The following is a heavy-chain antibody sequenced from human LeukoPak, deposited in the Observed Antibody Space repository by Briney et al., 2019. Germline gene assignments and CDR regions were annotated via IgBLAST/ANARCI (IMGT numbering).Heavy chain of an antibody. V-gene: IGHV1-2*02. J-gene: IGHJ4*02. CDR1: GYTFTGYY. D-gene: IGHD3-22*01. CDR3: AREHYDSSGYHFDY. CDR2: INPNSGGT. Sequence: GASVKVSCKASGYTFTGYYMHWVRQAPGHGLEWMGWINPNSGGTNYAQKLQGRVTMTRDTSISTAYMELSRLRSDDTAVYYCAREHYDSSGYHFDYWGQGTLVTVSS.